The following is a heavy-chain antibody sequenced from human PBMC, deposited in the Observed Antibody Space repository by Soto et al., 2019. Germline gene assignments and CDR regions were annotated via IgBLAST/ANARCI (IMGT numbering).Heavy chain of an antibody. CDR3: VTPARDFYGPFYQHSGLDV. CDR2: IVPDFGAP. V-gene: IGHV1-69*01. D-gene: IGHD3-16*01. J-gene: IGHJ6*02. Sequence: QVQLVQSGPEVKKIGSSMRVSCKASGGPFRGYSLNWVRQAPGQGPEWIGGIVPDFGAPNYAQKFQGRVSITADEVTSTVYMELKGLRSDDTAVYYCVTPARDFYGPFYQHSGLDVWGQGTRLTVSS. CDR1: GGPFRGYS.